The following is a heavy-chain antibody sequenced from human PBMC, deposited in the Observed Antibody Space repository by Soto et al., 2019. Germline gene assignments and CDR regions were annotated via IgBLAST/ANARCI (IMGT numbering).Heavy chain of an antibody. CDR3: ARRGFHDYVWGSYRYQGGSGYYGMDV. Sequence: ASVKVSCKASGGTFSSYAISWVRQAPGQGLEWMGGIIPIFGTANYAQKFQGRVTITADESTSTAYMELSSLRSEDTAVHYCARRGFHDYVWGSYRYQGGSGYYGMDVWGQGTTVTVSS. J-gene: IGHJ6*02. CDR2: IIPIFGTA. D-gene: IGHD3-16*02. V-gene: IGHV1-69*13. CDR1: GGTFSSYA.